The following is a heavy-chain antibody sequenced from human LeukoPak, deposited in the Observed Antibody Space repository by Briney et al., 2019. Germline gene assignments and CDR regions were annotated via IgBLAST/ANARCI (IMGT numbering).Heavy chain of an antibody. Sequence: SETLSLTCTVSGGSISSSSYYWGWIRQPPGKGLEWIGSIYYSGSTYYNPSLKSRVTISVDTSKNQLSLKLSSVTAADTAVYYCANGYSSSWYGTNEDSDAFDIWGQGTMVTVSS. CDR1: GGSISSSSYY. J-gene: IGHJ3*02. D-gene: IGHD6-13*01. V-gene: IGHV4-39*07. CDR3: ANGYSSSWYGTNEDSDAFDI. CDR2: IYYSGST.